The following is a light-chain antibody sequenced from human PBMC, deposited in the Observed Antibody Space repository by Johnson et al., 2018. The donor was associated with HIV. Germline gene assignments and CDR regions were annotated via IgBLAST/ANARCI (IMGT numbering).Light chain of an antibody. CDR3: GAWDSGLTAGV. CDR1: SSNIGNNY. V-gene: IGLV1-51*01. Sequence: QSVLTQPPSVSAAPGQRVTISCSGSSSNIGNNYVSWYQHLPGTAPKLLIYDNDKRPSGIPDRFSGSRPGTSAPLGTPGLQPGDEADYYGGAWDSGLTAGVFGTGTKVTVL. CDR2: DND. J-gene: IGLJ1*01.